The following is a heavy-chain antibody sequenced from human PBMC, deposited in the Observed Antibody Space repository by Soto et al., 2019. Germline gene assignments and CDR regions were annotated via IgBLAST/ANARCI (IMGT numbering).Heavy chain of an antibody. Sequence: EVQLVESGGGLVQPGGSLRLSCEASGFTFRNYAMHWVRQGTGKGLEWVSGISAAGDPDYADSVEGRFTISREKAQNSFFVQKNSLSVGDTAVYYCARTDRDFYGVDVWGQATTVNVSS. CDR3: ARTDRDFYGVDV. CDR1: GFTFRNYA. V-gene: IGHV3-13*05. CDR2: ISAAGDP. J-gene: IGHJ6*02.